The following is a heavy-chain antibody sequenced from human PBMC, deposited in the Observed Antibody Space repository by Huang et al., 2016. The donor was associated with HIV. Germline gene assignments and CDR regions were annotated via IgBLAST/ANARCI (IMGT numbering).Heavy chain of an antibody. CDR3: ASLWMLGAYAFDI. CDR1: GGSFSGYC. D-gene: IGHD3-16*01. CDR2: INHSVST. V-gene: IGHV4-34*01. Sequence: QVQLQQWGAGLLKPSETLSLTCAVYGGSFSGYCWRWIRQPPGTGLVGIGEINHSVSTHYNPSLKSRLSISVDTSKNQFSLKLTSVTAADTAVYYCASLWMLGAYAFDIWGQGTMVTVSS. J-gene: IGHJ3*02.